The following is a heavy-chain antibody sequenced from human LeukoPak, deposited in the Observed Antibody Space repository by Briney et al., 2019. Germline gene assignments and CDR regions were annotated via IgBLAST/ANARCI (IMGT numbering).Heavy chain of an antibody. Sequence: GASVKVSCEASGYTFNTYGISWVRQAPGQGLEWMGWISTYNGDVNYVQNLQGRVTMATDTSASTAYMELMSLRSDDTAVYYCLRDAQRPRLTPDYWGQGTLVTVSS. CDR2: ISTYNGDV. D-gene: IGHD6-25*01. CDR3: LRDAQRPRLTPDY. J-gene: IGHJ4*02. V-gene: IGHV1-18*01. CDR1: GYTFNTYG.